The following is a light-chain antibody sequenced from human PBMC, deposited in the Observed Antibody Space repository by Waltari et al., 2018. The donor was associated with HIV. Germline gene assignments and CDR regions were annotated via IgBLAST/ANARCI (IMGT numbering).Light chain of an antibody. J-gene: IGLJ3*02. Sequence: QSALTQPRSASGSPGQSVTISCTGTSSDVGDYNSVSWYQQHPGKAPKLMIFDVNKRPSGVPDRFSGSKSGNTATLTISGLQAEDEADYYCCSYADDYTWVFGGGTKLTVL. CDR1: SSDVGDYNS. CDR3: CSYADDYTWV. CDR2: DVN. V-gene: IGLV2-11*01.